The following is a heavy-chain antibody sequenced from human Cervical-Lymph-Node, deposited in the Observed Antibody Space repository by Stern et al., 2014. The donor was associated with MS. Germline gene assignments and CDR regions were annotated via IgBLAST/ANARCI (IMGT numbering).Heavy chain of an antibody. Sequence: QLQLQESGPRQVKTAETLSLTCSVSRGSISTYYWSWIRQPAGKGLEWIGRVSTTGNTGYNPSLKNRVTMSVDPSKNQSSLQLNSVTAADTAMYFCARDGSWSPLDYWGQGILVTVSS. V-gene: IGHV4-4*07. D-gene: IGHD6-13*01. CDR1: RGSISTYY. J-gene: IGHJ4*02. CDR2: VSTTGNT. CDR3: ARDGSWSPLDY.